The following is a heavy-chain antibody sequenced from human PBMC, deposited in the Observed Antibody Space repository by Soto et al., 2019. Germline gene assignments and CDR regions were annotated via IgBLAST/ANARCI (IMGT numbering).Heavy chain of an antibody. Sequence: QVQLVESGGGVVQPGMSLRLSCAASGFTFSSYGMHWVRQAPGKGLEWVAVISYDGNNKYYADSVKGRFTISRDNFKNTLYLQMDSLRAEDTAMYYCAKDHLENTVNNPSYWGQGTLVTVSS. CDR3: AKDHLENTVNNPSY. CDR2: ISYDGNNK. D-gene: IGHD4-17*01. J-gene: IGHJ4*02. CDR1: GFTFSSYG. V-gene: IGHV3-30*18.